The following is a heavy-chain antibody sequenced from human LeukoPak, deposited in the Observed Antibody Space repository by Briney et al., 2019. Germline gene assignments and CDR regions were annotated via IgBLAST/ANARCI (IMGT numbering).Heavy chain of an antibody. CDR3: ARGPPNWGYDY. CDR2: IIPIFGTA. CDR1: GGTFSSHA. J-gene: IGHJ4*02. Sequence: GASVKVSCRASGGTFSSHAISWVRQAPGQGLEWMGGIIPIFGTAKYAQKFQGRVTITADESTSTAYMELSSLRSDDTAVYYCARGPPNWGYDYWGPGTLVTVSS. V-gene: IGHV1-69*13. D-gene: IGHD7-27*01.